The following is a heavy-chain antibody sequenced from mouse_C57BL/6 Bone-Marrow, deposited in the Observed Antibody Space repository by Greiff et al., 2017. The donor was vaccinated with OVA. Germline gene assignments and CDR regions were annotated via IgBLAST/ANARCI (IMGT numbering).Heavy chain of an antibody. V-gene: IGHV1-53*01. D-gene: IGHD1-1*01. CDR3: ARSGYYGSRDCDY. J-gene: IGHJ2*01. Sequence: QVQLQQPGTELVKPGASVKLSCKASGYTFTSYWLHWVKQRPGQGLEWIGNINPSNGGTNYNEKFKSKATLTVDKSSSTAYMQLSSLTSEDSAVYYCARSGYYGSRDCDYWGQGTTLTVSS. CDR2: INPSNGGT. CDR1: GYTFTSYW.